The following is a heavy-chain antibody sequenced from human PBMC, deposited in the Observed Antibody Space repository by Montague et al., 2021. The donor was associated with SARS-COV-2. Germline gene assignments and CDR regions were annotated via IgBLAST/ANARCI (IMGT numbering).Heavy chain of an antibody. D-gene: IGHD3-22*01. CDR2: IYYSGST. CDR3: ARFPTSYYYDSKAAPATPDAFDV. Sequence: SETLSLTCTVSGGSISSSSYYWGWIRQPPGKGLEWIGSIYYSGSTYYNPSLKSRVTISVDTSKSQLSLKLSSVTAADTAVCYCARFPTSYYYDSKAAPATPDAFDVWGQGTMVTVSS. V-gene: IGHV4-39*01. CDR1: GGSISSSSYY. J-gene: IGHJ3*01.